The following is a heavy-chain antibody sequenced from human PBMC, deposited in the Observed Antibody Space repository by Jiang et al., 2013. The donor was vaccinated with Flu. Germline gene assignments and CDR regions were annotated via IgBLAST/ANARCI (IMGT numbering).Heavy chain of an antibody. D-gene: IGHD2-2*01. V-gene: IGHV1-24*01. CDR1: GYTLTELS. CDR3: ATALPPILEYQLLPLFTPHAFDI. Sequence: VKKPGASVKVSCKVSGYTLTELSMHWVRQAPGKGLEWMGGFDPEDGETIYAQKFQGRVTMTEDTSTDTAYMELSSLRSEDTAVYYCATALPPILEYQLLPLFTPHAFDIWGQGTMVTVSS. CDR2: FDPEDGET. J-gene: IGHJ3*02.